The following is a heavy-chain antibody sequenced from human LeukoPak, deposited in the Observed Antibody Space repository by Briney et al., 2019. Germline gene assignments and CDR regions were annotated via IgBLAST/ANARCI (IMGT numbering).Heavy chain of an antibody. J-gene: IGHJ4*02. V-gene: IGHV1-18*04. CDR2: ISAYNGNT. CDR1: GYTFTDYY. CDR3: ARDRYYYDSSVDY. Sequence: ASVKVSCKASGYTFTDYYMHWVRQAPGQGLEWMGWISAYNGNTNYAQKLQGRVTMTTDTSTSTAYMELRSLRSDDTAVYYCARDRYYYDSSVDYWGQGTLVTVSS. D-gene: IGHD3-22*01.